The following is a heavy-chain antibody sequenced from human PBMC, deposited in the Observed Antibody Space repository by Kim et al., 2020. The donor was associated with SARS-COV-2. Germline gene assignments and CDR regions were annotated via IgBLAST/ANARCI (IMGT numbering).Heavy chain of an antibody. V-gene: IGHV3-48*03. Sequence: STIYYADSVKGRFTIARDNAKNSLYLQMNSLRAEDTAVYYCARVGYYFDYWGQGTLVTVSS. CDR3: ARVGYYFDY. CDR2: STI. J-gene: IGHJ4*02. D-gene: IGHD3-10*01.